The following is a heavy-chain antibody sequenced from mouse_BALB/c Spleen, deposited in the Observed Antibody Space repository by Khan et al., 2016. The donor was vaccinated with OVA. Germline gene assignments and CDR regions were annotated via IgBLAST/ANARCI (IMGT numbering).Heavy chain of an antibody. Sequence: VQLQQSGPELVKPGASVKISCKASGYTFTDYNMDWVKQSHGKSLEWIGDITPNNGGTIYNQKFKGKATLTVDKSSSTAYMALRSLTSEDTAVYYCTRGGHGSPFDYWGQGTTLTVSS. J-gene: IGHJ2*01. CDR1: GYTFTDYN. D-gene: IGHD1-1*01. V-gene: IGHV1-18*01. CDR3: TRGGHGSPFDY. CDR2: ITPNNGGT.